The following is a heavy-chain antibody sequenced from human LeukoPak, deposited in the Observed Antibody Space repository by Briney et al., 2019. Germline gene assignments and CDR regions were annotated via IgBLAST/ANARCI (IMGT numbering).Heavy chain of an antibody. V-gene: IGHV3-48*04. CDR2: ISSSSSTI. CDR3: ASPERYCTSTSCSNYFPY. CDR1: GFTFSSYI. J-gene: IGHJ4*02. Sequence: GGSLRLSCAASGFTFSSYIMNWVRQAPGKGLEWVSYISSSSSTIYYADSVKGRFTLSRDNAKNSLYLQMNSLRAEDTAVYYCASPERYCTSTSCSNYFPYWAREPLVTVPS. D-gene: IGHD2-2*01.